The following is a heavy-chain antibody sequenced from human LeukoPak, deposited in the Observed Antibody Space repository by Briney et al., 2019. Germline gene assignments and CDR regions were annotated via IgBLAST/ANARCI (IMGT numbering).Heavy chain of an antibody. CDR1: GGSISSGSYY. J-gene: IGHJ4*02. D-gene: IGHD1-26*01. CDR2: IYTSGTT. V-gene: IGHV4-61*02. Sequence: SQTLSLTCSVSGGSISSGSYYWNWIRQPAGKGLDWIGRIYTSGTTNYNPSLKSRVSISMDTSKNQFSLKLSSVTAADTAVYYGARGWELQTFDFWGQGTRVTVSS. CDR3: ARGWELQTFDF.